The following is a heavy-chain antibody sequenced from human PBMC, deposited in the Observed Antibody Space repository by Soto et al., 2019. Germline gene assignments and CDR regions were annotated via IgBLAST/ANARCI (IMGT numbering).Heavy chain of an antibody. D-gene: IGHD3-10*01. V-gene: IGHV1-8*01. J-gene: IGHJ4*02. CDR2: VNPHSGNT. CDR1: GYTFSDYD. CDR3: ARNYYGSGTYQSFDF. Sequence: ASVKVSCKGFGYTFSDYDINWVRQAPGQGLEWMGWVNPHSGNTEYAQNFQGRVSITRDTSASTAYMELSSLRSEDTAMYYCARNYYGSGTYQSFDFWGQGTLVTVSS.